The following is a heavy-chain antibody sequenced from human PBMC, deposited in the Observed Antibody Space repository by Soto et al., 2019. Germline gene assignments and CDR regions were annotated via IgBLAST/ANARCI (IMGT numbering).Heavy chain of an antibody. CDR1: GFIFDEYA. CDR2: ISWNSGTT. V-gene: IGHV3-9*01. J-gene: IGHJ6*02. CDR3: ARDNSYDSSGYYYNYGMDV. Sequence: PGGSLRLSCAASGFIFDEYAMYWVRQAPGKGLEWVSGISWNSGTTGYADSVKGRFTISRDNAKNSLYLQMNSLRAEDTAVYYCARDNSYDSSGYYYNYGMDVWGQGTTVTVSS. D-gene: IGHD3-22*01.